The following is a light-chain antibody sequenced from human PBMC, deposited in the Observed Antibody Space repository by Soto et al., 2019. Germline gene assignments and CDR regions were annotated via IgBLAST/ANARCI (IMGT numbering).Light chain of an antibody. CDR1: QTIVSTY. CDR3: QQYSGSPPRT. J-gene: IGKJ1*01. CDR2: GTS. Sequence: EVVLTQSPGTLSLSSGERATLYCRTSQTIVSTYLAWYQQKAGQAPRLLMYGTSSRATGIPDRFSGSGSGTDFTLTISSVEPEDFAIYYCQQYSGSPPRTFGQGTKVEIK. V-gene: IGKV3-20*01.